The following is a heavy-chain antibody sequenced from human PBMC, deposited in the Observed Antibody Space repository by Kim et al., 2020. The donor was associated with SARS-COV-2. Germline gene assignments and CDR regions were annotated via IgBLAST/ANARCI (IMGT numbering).Heavy chain of an antibody. CDR1: GASISGSTYY. CDR2: IYNTGST. J-gene: IGHJ4*02. CDR3: ASLVLLWFGKLNNDY. Sequence: SETLSLTCFVSGASISGSTYYWGWVRQPPGKGLEWIGSIYNTGSTYYNPSLKSRVTLSVDTSKNQFSLKLRSVTAADTAVYYCASLVLLWFGKLNNDYWGPGTLVTVSS. V-gene: IGHV4-39*01. D-gene: IGHD3-10*01.